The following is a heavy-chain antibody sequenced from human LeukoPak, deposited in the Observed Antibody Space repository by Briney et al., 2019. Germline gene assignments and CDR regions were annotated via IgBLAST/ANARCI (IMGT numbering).Heavy chain of an antibody. D-gene: IGHD6-13*01. CDR3: ARRGIAAAGSFDY. V-gene: IGHV5-51*01. CDR2: IYPGDSDT. CDR1: GYSFTSYW. Sequence: GESLMISCKGSGYSFTSYWIGWVRQMPGKGVEWMGIIYPGDSDTRYSPSFQGQVTISADKSISTAYLQWSSLKASDTDMDSCARRGIAAAGSFDYCGPGDLVTVSS. J-gene: IGHJ4*02.